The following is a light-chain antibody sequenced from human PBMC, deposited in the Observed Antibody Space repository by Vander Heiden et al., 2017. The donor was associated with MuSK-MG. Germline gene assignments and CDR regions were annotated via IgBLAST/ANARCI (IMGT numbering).Light chain of an antibody. CDR3: QSYDSSLSGNYV. CDR1: SSNTGAGYD. Sequence: QSVLTQPPSVSGAPGPRVTISCTGSSSNTGAGYDVHWYQQLPGTAPKLLIYGNSNRPSGVPDRFSGSKSGTSASLAITGLQAEDEADYYCQSYDSSLSGNYVFGTGTKVTVL. V-gene: IGLV1-40*01. CDR2: GNS. J-gene: IGLJ1*01.